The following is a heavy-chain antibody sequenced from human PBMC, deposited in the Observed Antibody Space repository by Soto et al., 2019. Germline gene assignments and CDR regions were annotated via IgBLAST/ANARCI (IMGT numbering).Heavy chain of an antibody. CDR1: GRSLSGYY. V-gene: IGHV4-34*01. Sequence: SETLSLTCDGRSLSGYYWSWLRQSPGVGLEWIGEIHHTGSTNYNPSLKSRVTISADMSKNQLFLKLISVTAADTAVYYCARGPRSKLMTMELFNYGGRGPLFTAS. D-gene: IGHD1-7*01. J-gene: IGHJ2*01. CDR3: ARGPRSKLMTMELFNY. CDR2: IHHTGST.